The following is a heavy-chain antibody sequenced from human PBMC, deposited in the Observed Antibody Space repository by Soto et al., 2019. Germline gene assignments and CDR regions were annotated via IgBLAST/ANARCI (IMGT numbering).Heavy chain of an antibody. J-gene: IGHJ6*02. CDR2: INPSGGST. CDR3: ARDLMGYCSSTSCGNYYYGMDV. D-gene: IGHD2-2*01. CDR1: GYTFTSYY. Sequence: ASVKVSCKASGYTFTSYYMHWVRQAPGQGLEWMGIINPSGGSTSYAQKFQGRVTMTRDTSTSTVYMELSSLRSEDTAVYYCARDLMGYCSSTSCGNYYYGMDVWGQGTTVTVSS. V-gene: IGHV1-46*01.